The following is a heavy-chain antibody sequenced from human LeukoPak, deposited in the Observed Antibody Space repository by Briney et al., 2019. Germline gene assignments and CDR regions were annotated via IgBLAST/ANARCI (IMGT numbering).Heavy chain of an antibody. CDR2: INPNSGGT. Sequence: ASVKVSCKASGYTFTGYYMHWVRQAPGQGLEWMGWINPNSGGTNYAQKFQGRVTMTRDTSISTAYMELSRLRSDDTAVYYCARGGGFLEWLPKPDLDHWGQGTLVTVFS. J-gene: IGHJ4*02. D-gene: IGHD3-3*01. CDR3: ARGGGFLEWLPKPDLDH. V-gene: IGHV1-2*02. CDR1: GYTFTGYY.